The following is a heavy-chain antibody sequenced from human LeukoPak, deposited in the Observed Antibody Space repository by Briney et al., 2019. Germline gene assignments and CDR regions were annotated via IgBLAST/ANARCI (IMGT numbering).Heavy chain of an antibody. CDR2: TNPNNGGT. J-gene: IGHJ3*02. CDR3: ALTYYRNAFDI. V-gene: IGHV1-2*02. CDR1: GYTFSGHY. D-gene: IGHD1-14*01. Sequence: ASVKVSCKASGYTFSGHYVHGVRQAPGQGLEWMGWTNPNNGGTNYAQKFQGRVTMTRDTSITTAYMELSRLRSDDTAVYYCALTYYRNAFDIWGQGTMVTVSS.